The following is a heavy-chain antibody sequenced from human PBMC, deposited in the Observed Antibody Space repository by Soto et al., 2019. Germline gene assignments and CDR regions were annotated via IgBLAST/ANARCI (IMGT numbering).Heavy chain of an antibody. J-gene: IGHJ6*02. Sequence: SETLSLTCTVSGGSVSSGSYYWSWIRQPPGKGLEWIGYIDSSGSTNYNPSLKSRVTMSVDTSKKQFSLKLTSVTAADTAVYYCARYSNNWFQTEGMDVWGQGTTVTVSS. CDR2: IDSSGST. CDR1: GGSVSSGSYY. D-gene: IGHD6-13*01. CDR3: ARYSNNWFQTEGMDV. V-gene: IGHV4-61*01.